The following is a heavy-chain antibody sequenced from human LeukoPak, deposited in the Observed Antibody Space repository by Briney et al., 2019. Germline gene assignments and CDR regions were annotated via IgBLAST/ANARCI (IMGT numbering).Heavy chain of an antibody. V-gene: IGHV4-4*07. D-gene: IGHD3-10*02. CDR2: IYSTGSN. CDR3: AGVSYVRLDY. Sequence: PSETLSLTCTVSGGSISSFYWRWLRQPAGKGLEWIGRIYSTGSNNYNPSLTNRDTMSADTSKNQFSLKVRCVTAADTAVYYCAGVSYVRLDYWGQGTLVTVSS. J-gene: IGHJ4*02. CDR1: GGSISSFY.